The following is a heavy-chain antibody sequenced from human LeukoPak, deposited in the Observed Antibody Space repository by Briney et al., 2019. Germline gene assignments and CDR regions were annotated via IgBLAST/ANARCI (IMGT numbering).Heavy chain of an antibody. CDR1: GGTFSSYA. D-gene: IGHD3-3*01. CDR3: ARVRLPHYDFWSGYTLGP. V-gene: IGHV1-18*01. Sequence: GASVKVSCKASGGTFSSYAISWVRQAPGQGLEWMGWISAYNGNTNYAQKLQGRVTMTTDTSTSTAYMELRSLRSDDTAVYYCARVRLPHYDFWSGYTLGPWGQGTLVTVSP. CDR2: ISAYNGNT. J-gene: IGHJ5*02.